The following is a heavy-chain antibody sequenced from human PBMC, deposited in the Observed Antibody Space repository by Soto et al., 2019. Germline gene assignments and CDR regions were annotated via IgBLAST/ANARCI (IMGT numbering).Heavy chain of an antibody. CDR3: ARYWELPSRYYLDY. CDR1: GGTFSSYA. J-gene: IGHJ4*02. D-gene: IGHD1-7*01. Sequence: SVKVSCKASGGTFSSYAISWVRQAPGQGLEWMGGIIPSLGTTNYAQKFQGRVTITAVESTSTAYMELSSLRSEDTAVYYCARYWELPSRYYLDYWGQGTLVTVSS. V-gene: IGHV1-69*13. CDR2: IIPSLGTT.